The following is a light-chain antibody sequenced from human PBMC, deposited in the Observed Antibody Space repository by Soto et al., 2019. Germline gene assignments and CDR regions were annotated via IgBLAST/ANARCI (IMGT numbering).Light chain of an antibody. J-gene: IGKJ4*01. CDR2: DAS. Sequence: DIQMTQSPSTLSASVGDRVTITCRASQSISSWLAWYQQNPGRAPKLLIFDASSLESGVPTRFSGSGSGTAFTLTTSRLQPDDVATYNCNPYNSYPLNFGGGTKVDIK. CDR3: NPYNSYPLN. CDR1: QSISSW. V-gene: IGKV1-5*01.